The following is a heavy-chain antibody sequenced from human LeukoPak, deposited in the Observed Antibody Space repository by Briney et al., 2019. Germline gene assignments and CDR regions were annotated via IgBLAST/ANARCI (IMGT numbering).Heavy chain of an antibody. V-gene: IGHV4-34*01. CDR1: GGSFSGYY. J-gene: IGHJ3*02. D-gene: IGHD6-19*01. Sequence: SETLSLTCAVYGGSFSGYYWSWIRQPPGKGLEWIGEINHSGSTNYNPSLKSRVTISVDTSKNQFSLKLSSVTAADTAVYYCARVRAPNYSSGWYGDAFDIWGQGTMVSVSS. CDR2: INHSGST. CDR3: ARVRAPNYSSGWYGDAFDI.